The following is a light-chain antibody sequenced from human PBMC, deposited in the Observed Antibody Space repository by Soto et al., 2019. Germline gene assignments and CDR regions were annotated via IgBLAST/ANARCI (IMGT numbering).Light chain of an antibody. V-gene: IGKV3D-15*01. CDR2: GAS. J-gene: IGKJ2*01. CDR3: HQYDDGTYT. Sequence: VITQSPAIPSVSPGERATLACRASQSVRTNVAWYPQIPGQTPRLLIYGASPRDTGILVRFSGSGSGTEFTLTISSLQSEDVAVDYCHQYDDGTYTFGQGTKVDI. CDR1: QSVRTN.